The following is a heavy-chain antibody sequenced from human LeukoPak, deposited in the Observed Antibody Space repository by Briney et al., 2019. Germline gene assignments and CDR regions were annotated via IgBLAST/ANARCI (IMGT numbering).Heavy chain of an antibody. V-gene: IGHV4-59*01. CDR2: IYYSGST. D-gene: IGHD6-13*01. CDR1: GGSISSYY. J-gene: IGHJ4*02. Sequence: PSETLSLTCTVSGGSISSYYWSWIRQPPGKGLEWIGYIYYSGSTNYNPSLKSRVTISIDTSKNQFSLKLSSVTAADTAVYYCARGVYIAAAQYGYWGQGTLVTVSS. CDR3: ARGVYIAAAQYGY.